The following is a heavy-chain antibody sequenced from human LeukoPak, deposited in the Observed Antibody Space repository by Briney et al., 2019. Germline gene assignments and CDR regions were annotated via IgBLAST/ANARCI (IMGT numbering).Heavy chain of an antibody. CDR2: ISWYSGSI. V-gene: IGHV3-9*01. J-gene: IGHJ4*02. CDR1: GFTFDDYA. D-gene: IGHD3-22*01. Sequence: GGSLRLSCAASGFTFDDYAMHWVRQAPGKGLEWVSGISWYSGSIGYADSVKGRFTISRDNAKNSLYLQMNSLRAEDTALYYCAKVSDYYDSSGYFDYWGQGTLVTVFS. CDR3: AKVSDYYDSSGYFDY.